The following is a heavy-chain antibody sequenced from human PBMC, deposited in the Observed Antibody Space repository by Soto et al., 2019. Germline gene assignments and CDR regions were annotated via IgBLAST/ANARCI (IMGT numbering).Heavy chain of an antibody. Sequence: SETLSLTCTVSGGSISSYSWNWIRQPPGKGLEWIGYIFYSGSTNYSPSLKSRVTMSVDMSKKKFSLKLSSVTTADTAVYYCARENGDYVFDYWGQGALVTVSS. J-gene: IGHJ4*02. CDR1: GGSISSYS. CDR2: IFYSGST. V-gene: IGHV4-59*01. D-gene: IGHD4-17*01. CDR3: ARENGDYVFDY.